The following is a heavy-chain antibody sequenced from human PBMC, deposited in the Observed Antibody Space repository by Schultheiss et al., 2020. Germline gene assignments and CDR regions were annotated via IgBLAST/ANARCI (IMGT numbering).Heavy chain of an antibody. J-gene: IGHJ4*02. CDR2: IDHNGNT. V-gene: IGHV4-34*01. CDR1: DGPFMNYF. D-gene: IGHD3-16*01. Sequence: SETLSLTCVVSDGPFMNYFWTWLRQSPKMGLEWIGEIDHNGNTKYNPSLGSRLIMSVDASSKQFSLKLTSVSAADSGTYYCARGEGDLRLTDYWDQGVQVIVSS. CDR3: ARGEGDLRLTDY.